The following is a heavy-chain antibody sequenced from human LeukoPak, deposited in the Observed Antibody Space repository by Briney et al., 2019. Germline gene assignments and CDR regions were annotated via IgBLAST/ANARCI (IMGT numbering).Heavy chain of an antibody. CDR2: IKSKTDGGTT. V-gene: IGHV3-15*01. D-gene: IGHD3-22*01. J-gene: IGHJ4*02. Sequence: PGGSLRLSCAASGFTFSNAWMSWVRQAPGKELEWVGRIKSKTDGGTTDYAAPVKGRFTISRDDSKNTLYLQMNSLETEDTAVYYCTTDLMIVALNYFDYWGQGTLVTVSS. CDR3: TTDLMIVALNYFDY. CDR1: GFTFSNAW.